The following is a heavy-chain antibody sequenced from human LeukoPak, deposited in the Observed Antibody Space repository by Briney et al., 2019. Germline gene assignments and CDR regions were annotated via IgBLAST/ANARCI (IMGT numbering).Heavy chain of an antibody. Sequence: GGSLRPYCAATGFTHRSCEMNWVRQAPGKGLEWVSYISSSGSTIYYADSVKGRFTISRDNAKNSLYLQMNSLRAEDTAVYYCASLTAAAPYYYYYMDVWGKGTTETVSS. CDR3: ASLTAAAPYYYYYMDV. CDR1: GFTHRSCE. J-gene: IGHJ6*03. CDR2: ISSSGSTI. V-gene: IGHV3-48*03. D-gene: IGHD6-13*01.